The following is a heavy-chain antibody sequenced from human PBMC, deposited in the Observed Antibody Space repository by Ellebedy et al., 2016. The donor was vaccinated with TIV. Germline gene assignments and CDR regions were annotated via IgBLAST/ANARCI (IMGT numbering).Heavy chain of an antibody. D-gene: IGHD6-19*01. CDR3: VGRPKSSGWYGPFDY. J-gene: IGHJ4*02. Sequence: PGGSLRLSCAGSGFTFSSYGMNWVRQAPGTGLEWVSYISSSSRTTYYTDSVKGRFTISRDNSKNTLYLQMNSLRVEDTAVYYCVGRPKSSGWYGPFDYWGQGTLVTVSS. V-gene: IGHV3-48*01. CDR2: ISSSSRTT. CDR1: GFTFSSYG.